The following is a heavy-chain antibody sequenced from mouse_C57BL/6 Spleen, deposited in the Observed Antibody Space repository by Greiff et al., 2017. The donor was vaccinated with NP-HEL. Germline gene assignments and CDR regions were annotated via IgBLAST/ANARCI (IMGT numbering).Heavy chain of an antibody. J-gene: IGHJ4*01. D-gene: IGHD1-1*01. V-gene: IGHV10-3*01. Sequence: EVKLMESGGGLVQPKGSLKLSCAASGFTFNTYAMHWVRQAPGKGLEWVARIRGKSSNYATYYADSVKDRFTISRDDSQSMLYLQMNNLKTEDTAMYYCVRDYGSSPAMDYWGQGTSVTVSS. CDR3: VRDYGSSPAMDY. CDR2: IRGKSSNYAT. CDR1: GFTFNTYA.